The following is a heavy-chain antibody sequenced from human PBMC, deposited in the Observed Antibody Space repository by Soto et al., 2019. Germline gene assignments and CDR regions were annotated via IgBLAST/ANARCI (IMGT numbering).Heavy chain of an antibody. CDR2: TRNAANSFST. CDR3: ARISTTRPYYFDY. D-gene: IGHD3-3*02. V-gene: IGHV3-72*01. J-gene: IGHJ4*02. CDR1: GFTFSDHY. Sequence: GGPLRLSCAASGFTFSDHYMDGVRQAPGKGLEWVGRTRNAANSFSTQYAASVKGRFTISRDGSKSSLYLQMNSLKTEDSAVYYCARISTTRPYYFDYWGQGTVVTVSS.